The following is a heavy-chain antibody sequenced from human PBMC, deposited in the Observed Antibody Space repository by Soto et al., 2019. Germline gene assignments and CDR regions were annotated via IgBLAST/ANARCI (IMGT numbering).Heavy chain of an antibody. D-gene: IGHD3-22*01. V-gene: IGHV4-31*03. CDR3: ARERRKRVSGYYNWFDP. Sequence: SETLSLTCTVSGGSISSGGYYWSWIRQHPGKGLEWIGYIYYSGSTYYNPSLKSRVTISVDTSKNQFSLKLSPVTAADTAVYYCARERRKRVSGYYNWFDPWGQGTLVTVSS. CDR2: IYYSGST. CDR1: GGSISSGGYY. J-gene: IGHJ5*02.